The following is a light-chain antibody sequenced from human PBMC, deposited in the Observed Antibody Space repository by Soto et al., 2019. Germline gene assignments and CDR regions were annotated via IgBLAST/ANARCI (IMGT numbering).Light chain of an antibody. CDR3: SSYTSSSTLEV. CDR1: SSNIGSNA. CDR2: GNN. Sequence: QSVLTQPPSTSGTPGQRVTISCSGSSSNIGSNAVNWYQQLPGTAPKVLIYGNNQRPSGVPDRFSGSKSGTSASLAISGLQSEDEADYYCSSYTSSSTLEVFGTGTKVTVL. J-gene: IGLJ1*01. V-gene: IGLV1-44*01.